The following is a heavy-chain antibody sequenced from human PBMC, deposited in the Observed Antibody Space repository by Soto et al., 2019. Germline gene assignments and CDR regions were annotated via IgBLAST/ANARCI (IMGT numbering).Heavy chain of an antibody. Sequence: ASETLSLTCAVSGYSISSGYYWGWIRQTPGKGLEWIASIYHSGSTYYNPSLKSRVTISVDTSKNQFSLKLTSVTAADTAVYYCASGAATVTPGWFDPWGQGIMVTVSS. D-gene: IGHD4-17*01. CDR3: ASGAATVTPGWFDP. V-gene: IGHV4-38-2*01. J-gene: IGHJ5*02. CDR1: GYSISSGYY. CDR2: IYHSGST.